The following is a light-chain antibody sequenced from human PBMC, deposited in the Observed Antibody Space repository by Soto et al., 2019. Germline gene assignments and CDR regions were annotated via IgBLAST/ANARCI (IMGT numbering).Light chain of an antibody. CDR2: GAS. CDR1: QSVSSNY. Sequence: EIVLTQSPGTLSLSPGERATLSCRASQSVSSNYLAWYQQKPGQAPRLLIYGASTRATGIPDRFSGSGSGTDCTLTISRLEPEDFAVYYCQLYGISPTFGQGTKVEIK. J-gene: IGKJ1*01. CDR3: QLYGISPT. V-gene: IGKV3-20*01.